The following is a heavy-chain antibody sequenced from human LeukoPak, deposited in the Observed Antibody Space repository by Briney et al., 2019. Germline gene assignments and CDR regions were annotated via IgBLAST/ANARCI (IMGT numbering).Heavy chain of an antibody. CDR1: GGSISSYY. CDR3: ARGYSYGYVLLDY. V-gene: IGHV4-59*12. J-gene: IGHJ4*02. Sequence: SETLSLTCTVSGGSISSYYWTWIRQPPGKGLEWIGYIYYSGSTNYNPPLKSRVTISVDTSKNQFSLKLSSVTAAGTAVYYCARGYSYGYVLLDYWGQGTLVTVS. CDR2: IYYSGST. D-gene: IGHD5-18*01.